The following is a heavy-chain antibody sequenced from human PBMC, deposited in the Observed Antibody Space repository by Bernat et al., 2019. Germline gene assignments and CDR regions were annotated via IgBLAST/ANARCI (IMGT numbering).Heavy chain of an antibody. D-gene: IGHD3-16*02. CDR2: INHSGST. Sequence: QVQLQQWGAGLLKPSETLSLTCAVYGGSFSGYYWSWIRQPPGKGLEWIGEINHSGSTNYNPSLKSRVTISVDTSKNQFSLKLSSVTAADTAMYYCARGFSATVYDYIWGSYRRSRYYFDYWGQGTLVTVSS. CDR3: ARGFSATVYDYIWGSYRRSRYYFDY. J-gene: IGHJ4*02. V-gene: IGHV4-34*01. CDR1: GGSFSGYY.